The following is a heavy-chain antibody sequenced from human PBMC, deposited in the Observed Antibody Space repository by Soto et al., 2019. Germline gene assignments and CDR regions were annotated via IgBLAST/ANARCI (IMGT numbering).Heavy chain of an antibody. CDR1: GYSFTSYW. J-gene: IGHJ1*01. Sequence: GESLKISCQGSGYSFTSYWIGWVRQMPGKGLEWMGIIYPGDSDTRYSPSFQGQVTISADKSISTAYLQWSSLKASDTAMYYCAAGPAMGPLYCIGGSCYPLSTEEYFQHWGQGTLVTVSS. CDR3: AAGPAMGPLYCIGGSCYPLSTEEYFQH. CDR2: IYPGDSDT. D-gene: IGHD2-15*01. V-gene: IGHV5-51*01.